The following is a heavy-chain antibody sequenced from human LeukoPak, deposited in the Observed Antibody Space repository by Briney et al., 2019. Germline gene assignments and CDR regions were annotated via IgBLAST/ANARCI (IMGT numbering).Heavy chain of an antibody. CDR3: VRDLGGRSGH. V-gene: IGHV3-74*01. CDR2: INEDGSTT. Sequence: GGSLRLSCAASGFTFSSNWMHWVRQAPGKGLVWVSRINEDGSTTNYADSVKGRSTIFRDNAKNTLYLQMDSLRAEDTAVYYCVRDLGGRSGHWGQGTLVTVSP. D-gene: IGHD1-26*01. J-gene: IGHJ4*02. CDR1: GFTFSSNW.